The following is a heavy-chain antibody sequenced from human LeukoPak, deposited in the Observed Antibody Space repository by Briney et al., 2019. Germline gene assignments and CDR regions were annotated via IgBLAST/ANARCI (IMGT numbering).Heavy chain of an antibody. CDR1: GGTFSSYA. D-gene: IGHD2-2*01. J-gene: IGHJ6*04. CDR2: IIPIFGTA. CDR3: ARNAVPDRPFSGMDV. Sequence: PVRLSCKPSGGTFSSYAISWVRQAPGQRLEWMRGIIPIFGTANYAQKFQGRVTITADESTSTAYMELSSLRSEDTAVYYCARNAVPDRPFSGMDVWGKGTTVTVSS. V-gene: IGHV1-69*01.